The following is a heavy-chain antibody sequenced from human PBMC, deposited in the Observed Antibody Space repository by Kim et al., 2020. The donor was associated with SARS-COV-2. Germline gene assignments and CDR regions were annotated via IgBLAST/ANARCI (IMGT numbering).Heavy chain of an antibody. V-gene: IGHV3-9*01. CDR2: ISWNSGSI. CDR1: GFTFDDYA. CDR3: AKDQGPYFVGMTGWFDP. Sequence: GGSLRLSCAASGFTFDDYAMHWVRQAPGKGLEWVSGISWNSGSIGYADSVKGRFTISRDNAKNSLYLQMNSLRAEDTALYYCAKDQGPYFVGMTGWFDP. J-gene: IGHJ5*02. D-gene: IGHD1-26*01.